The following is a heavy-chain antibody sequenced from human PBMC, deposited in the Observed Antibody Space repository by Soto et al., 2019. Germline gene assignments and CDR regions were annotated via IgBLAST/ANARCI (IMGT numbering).Heavy chain of an antibody. CDR2: ISAYNGNT. J-gene: IGHJ6*02. V-gene: IGHV1-18*01. CDR1: GYTFASYG. D-gene: IGHD3-22*01. CDR3: ARDGHYYDSSGPGMDV. Sequence: QVQLVQSGAEVKKPGASVKVSCKASGYTFASYGISGVRQAPGQGLEWMGWISAYNGNTNYAQKLQGRVTMTTDTSTSTAYMELRSLRSDDTAAYYCARDGHYYDSSGPGMDVWGQVTTVTVSS.